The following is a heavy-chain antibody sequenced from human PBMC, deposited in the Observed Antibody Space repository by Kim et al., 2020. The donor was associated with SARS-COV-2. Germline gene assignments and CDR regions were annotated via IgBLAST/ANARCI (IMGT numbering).Heavy chain of an antibody. V-gene: IGHV4-61*02. J-gene: IGHJ4*02. CDR2: IYTSGST. D-gene: IGHD3-22*01. Sequence: SETLSLTCTVSGGSISSGSYYWSWIRQPAGKGLEWIGRIYTSGSTNYNPSLKSRVTISVDTSKNQFSLKLSSVTAADTAVYYCAREHSVHYYDSSGYYYVNYFDYWGQGTLVTVSS. CDR3: AREHSVHYYDSSGYYYVNYFDY. CDR1: GGSISSGSYY.